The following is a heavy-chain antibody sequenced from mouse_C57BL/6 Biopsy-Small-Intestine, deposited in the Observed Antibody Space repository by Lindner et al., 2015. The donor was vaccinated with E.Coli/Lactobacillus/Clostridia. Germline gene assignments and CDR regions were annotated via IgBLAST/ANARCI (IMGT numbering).Heavy chain of an antibody. J-gene: IGHJ4*01. V-gene: IGHV1-19*01. CDR1: GYTFTNYY. CDR2: ISPGSGVT. D-gene: IGHD1-1*02. CDR3: ARDSDCSGGACYHSIDY. Sequence: SVKVSCKASGYTFTNYYMHWVRQAPGHGLEWMGRISPGSGVTLYAQKFQGRVTITTDTSISTAYVELNRLRSDDTALYYCARDSDCSGGACYHSIDYLGQGTLVTVSS.